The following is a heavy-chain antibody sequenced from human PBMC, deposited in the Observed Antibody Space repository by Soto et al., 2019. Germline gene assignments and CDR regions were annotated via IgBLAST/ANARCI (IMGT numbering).Heavy chain of an antibody. CDR1: GYTFTSHD. D-gene: IGHD2-2*01. V-gene: IGHV1-8*01. CDR3: AVYMRNT. CDR2: MNANSGNT. Sequence: QVQLVQSGAEVKKPGASVKVSCKASGYTFTSHDINWLRQTTGQGLEWMGWMNANSGNTNSAQKFQGRVTMTRDTDINTIYVEYTNVTYEAKVIHYCAVYMRNTWGQGTLVTVSS. J-gene: IGHJ5*02.